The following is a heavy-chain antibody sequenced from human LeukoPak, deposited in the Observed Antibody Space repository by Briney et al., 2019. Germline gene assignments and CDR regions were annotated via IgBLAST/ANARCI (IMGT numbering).Heavy chain of an antibody. Sequence: GGSLRLSCVASGFTVSTNYMSWVRQAPGKGLEWVSIIYSDGSTYYRDSVKGRFTISRDNSKNTLYLQMNSLRAEDTAVYYCAKTMVRGVIITRSYFDYWGQGTLVTVSS. J-gene: IGHJ4*02. CDR2: IYSDGST. V-gene: IGHV3-53*05. CDR1: GFTVSTNY. D-gene: IGHD3-10*01. CDR3: AKTMVRGVIITRSYFDY.